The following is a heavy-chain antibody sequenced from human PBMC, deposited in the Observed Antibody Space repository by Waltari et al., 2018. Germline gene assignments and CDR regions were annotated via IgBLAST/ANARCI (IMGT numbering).Heavy chain of an antibody. CDR1: GGTFSSYA. D-gene: IGHD2-2*01. CDR3: ARGGPAAIDDAFDI. Sequence: QVQLVQSGAEVKKPGSSVKVSCKASGGTFSSYAISWVRQAPGQGLEWMGGIIPIFGTANYEQKFQGRVTITADESTSTAYMERSSLRSEDTAVYYCARGGPAAIDDAFDIWGQGTMVTVSS. J-gene: IGHJ3*02. V-gene: IGHV1-69*01. CDR2: IIPIFGTA.